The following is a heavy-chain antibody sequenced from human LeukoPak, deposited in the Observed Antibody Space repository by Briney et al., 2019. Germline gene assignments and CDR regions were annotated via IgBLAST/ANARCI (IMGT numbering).Heavy chain of an antibody. V-gene: IGHV1-58*02. CDR2: IVVGSGNT. D-gene: IGHD6-13*01. CDR1: GFTFTSSA. CDR3: AADLNSSSWTGGEY. Sequence: GASVKVSCKASGFTFTSSAMQWVRQARGQRLEWIGWIVVGSGNTNYAQKFQERVTITRDRSTSPAYMELSSLRSEDPAVYYCAADLNSSSWTGGEYWGQGTLVTVSS. J-gene: IGHJ4*02.